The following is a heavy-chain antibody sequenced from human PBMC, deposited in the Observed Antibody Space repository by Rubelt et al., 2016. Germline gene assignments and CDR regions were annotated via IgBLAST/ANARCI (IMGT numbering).Heavy chain of an antibody. Sequence: LRLSCAASGFTFSSYSMNWVRQAPGKGLEWVSYISSSSSTIYYADPVKGRFTISRDNAKNSLYLQMNSLRAEDTAVYYCASIIAAAGDYYYYGMDVWDQGTTVTVSS. D-gene: IGHD6-13*01. CDR2: ISSSSSTI. J-gene: IGHJ6*02. V-gene: IGHV3-48*04. CDR3: ASIIAAAGDYYYYGMDV. CDR1: GFTFSSYS.